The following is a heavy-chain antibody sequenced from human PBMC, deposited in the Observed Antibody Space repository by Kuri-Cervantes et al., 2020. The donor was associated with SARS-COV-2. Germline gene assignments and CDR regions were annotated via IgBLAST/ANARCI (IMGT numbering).Heavy chain of an antibody. CDR2: SYDSGTT. CDR3: ARDLNGQLWSTGLGY. V-gene: IGHV4-61*03. Sequence: GSLRLSCTVSGSSISSGSYYWSWIRQSPGKGLEWIGYSYDSGTTNYNPSLKSRVTVSVDKSKNHFSLRLSSVTAADTAVYYCARDLNGQLWSTGLGYWGQGTLVTVSS. J-gene: IGHJ4*02. D-gene: IGHD5-18*01. CDR1: GSSISSGSYY.